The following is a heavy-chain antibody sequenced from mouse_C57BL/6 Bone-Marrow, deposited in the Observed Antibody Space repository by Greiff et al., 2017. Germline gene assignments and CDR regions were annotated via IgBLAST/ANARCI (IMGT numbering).Heavy chain of an antibody. CDR1: GYTFTSYW. CDR3: ARDGDSDEGGAMDY. CDR2: IYPGSGST. V-gene: IGHV1-55*01. D-gene: IGHD2-3*01. J-gene: IGHJ4*01. Sequence: VQLQQSGAELVKPGASVKMSCKASGYTFTSYWITWVKQRPGQGLEWIGDIYPGSGSTNYNEKFKSKATLTVDTSSSTAYMQLGSLTSEDSAVYYGARDGDSDEGGAMDYWGQGTSVTVSS.